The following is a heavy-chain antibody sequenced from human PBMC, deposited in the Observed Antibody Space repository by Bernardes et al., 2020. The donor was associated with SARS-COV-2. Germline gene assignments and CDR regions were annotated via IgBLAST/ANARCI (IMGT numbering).Heavy chain of an antibody. CDR1: GDCISSSRYY. J-gene: IGHJ4*02. CDR2: IYSSGSA. V-gene: IGHV4-61*02. D-gene: IGHD2-21*01. Sequence: SEPLSLTCTVAGDCISSSRYYWSWLLQPAGKGLEWIGRIYSSGSANYNPSLKSRVTISVDTSKNQFSLKVTSVTAADTAVYYCAREYSSFDDWGQGTLVTVSS. CDR3: AREYSSFDD.